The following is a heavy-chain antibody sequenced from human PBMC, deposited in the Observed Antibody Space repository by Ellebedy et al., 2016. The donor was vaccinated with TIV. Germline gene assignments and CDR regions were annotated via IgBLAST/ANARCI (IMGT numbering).Heavy chain of an antibody. V-gene: IGHV4-59*08. J-gene: IGHJ4*02. D-gene: IGHD5-12*01. CDR3: ASTPFSAGSGYHPHDY. CDR2: IYYNENT. Sequence: MPSETLSLTCTVSSGSISSYYWSWIRQPPGKGLEWIGYIYYNENTNYNPSLKSRVTISVDTSKNQFSLNLNSVTAADTAVYFCASTPFSAGSGYHPHDYWGQGILVTVSS. CDR1: SGSISSYY.